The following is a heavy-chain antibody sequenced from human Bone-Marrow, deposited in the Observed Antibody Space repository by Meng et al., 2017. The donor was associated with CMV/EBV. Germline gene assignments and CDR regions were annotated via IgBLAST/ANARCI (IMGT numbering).Heavy chain of an antibody. CDR3: AKLPPFCSSTSCSGIFDY. J-gene: IGHJ4*02. CDR1: GFTFDDYA. D-gene: IGHD2-2*01. CDR2: ISWNSGSI. V-gene: IGHV3-9*01. Sequence: GGSLRLSCAASGFTFDDYAMHWVRQAPGKGLEWVSGISWNSGSIGYADSVKGRFTISRDNSNNTLYLQMNSLRPEDTAVYYCAKLPPFCSSTSCSGIFDYWGQGTLVTISS.